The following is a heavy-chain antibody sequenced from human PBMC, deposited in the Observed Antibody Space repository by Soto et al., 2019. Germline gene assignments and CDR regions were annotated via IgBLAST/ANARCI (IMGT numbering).Heavy chain of an antibody. D-gene: IGHD6-13*01. CDR3: ARDWAAAGPFDY. CDR1: GGTFSSYA. Sequence: GASVKVSCKASGGTFSSYAINWVRQAPGQGLEWMGGIIPIFATADYAQKFQGRVTITADESTSTAYMELSSLRSDDTAVYYCARDWAAAGPFDYWGQGTLVTVSS. V-gene: IGHV1-69*13. CDR2: IIPIFATA. J-gene: IGHJ4*02.